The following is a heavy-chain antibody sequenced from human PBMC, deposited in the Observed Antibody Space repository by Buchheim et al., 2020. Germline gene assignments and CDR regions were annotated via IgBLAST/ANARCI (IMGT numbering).Heavy chain of an antibody. CDR1: GFNSSDYY. CDR2: ISHSGSNI. CDR3: ARVPDGVDY. Sequence: QVQLVESGGGLVKPGGSLRLSCAASGFNSSDYYMSWIRQAPGKGLELVSYISHSGSNINYADSVKGRLTIARDNDKNSLYLQMHSLRVEDTALYYCARVPDGVDYWGQGTL. J-gene: IGHJ4*02. D-gene: IGHD3-16*01. V-gene: IGHV3-11*01.